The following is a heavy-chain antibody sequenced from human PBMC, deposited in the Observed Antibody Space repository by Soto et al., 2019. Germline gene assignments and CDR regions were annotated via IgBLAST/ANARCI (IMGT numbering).Heavy chain of an antibody. CDR1: GFTFSDYY. J-gene: IGHJ4*02. CDR3: KLDIDY. D-gene: IGHD3-9*01. Sequence: GGSQRLSYAASGFTFSDYYVSWIRQAPGKGLEWVSYISSSGSTIYYAAPVKGRFTISRDDSKNMLYLQMNSLKTEDTAVYYCKLDIDYWGQGALVTVSS. CDR2: ISSSGSTI. V-gene: IGHV3-11*01.